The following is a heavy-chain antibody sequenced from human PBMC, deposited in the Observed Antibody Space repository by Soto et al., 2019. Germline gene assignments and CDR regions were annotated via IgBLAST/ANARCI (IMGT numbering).Heavy chain of an antibody. CDR2: IYHSGST. CDR1: GGSISSSNW. V-gene: IGHV4-4*02. J-gene: IGHJ6*02. D-gene: IGHD6-13*01. Sequence: KPSETLSLTCAVSGGSISSSNWWSWVRQPPGKGLEWIGEIYHSGSTNYNPSLKSRVTISVDKSKNQFSLKLSSVTAADTAVYYCARDRGYSSSWYREYYYYGMDVWGQGTTVT. CDR3: ARDRGYSSSWYREYYYYGMDV.